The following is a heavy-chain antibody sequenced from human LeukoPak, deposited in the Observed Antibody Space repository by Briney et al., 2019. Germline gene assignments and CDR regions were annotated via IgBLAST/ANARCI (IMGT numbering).Heavy chain of an antibody. V-gene: IGHV4-59*01. D-gene: IGHD1-7*01. Sequence: SETLSLTCTVSGGSISSYYWSWIRQPPGKGLEWIGYIYYSGSTNYNPSLKSRVTISVDTSKNQFSLKLSSVTAADTAVYYCARTPPPYNWNYGGWDYYYYYMDVWGKGTTVTVSS. J-gene: IGHJ6*03. CDR1: GGSISSYY. CDR3: ARTPPPYNWNYGGWDYYYYYMDV. CDR2: IYYSGST.